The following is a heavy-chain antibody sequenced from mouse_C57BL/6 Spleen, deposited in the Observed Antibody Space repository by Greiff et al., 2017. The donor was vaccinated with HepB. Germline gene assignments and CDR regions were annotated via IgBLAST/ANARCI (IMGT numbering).Heavy chain of an antibody. Sequence: EVMLVESGGGLVKPGGSLKLSCAASGFTFSSYAMSWVRQTPEKRLEWVATISDGGSYTYYPDNVKGRFTISRDNAKNNLYLQMSHLKSEDTAMYYCARDIDSNYVDYWGQGTTLTVSS. CDR1: GFTFSSYA. CDR3: ARDIDSNYVDY. V-gene: IGHV5-4*01. CDR2: ISDGGSYT. D-gene: IGHD2-5*01. J-gene: IGHJ2*01.